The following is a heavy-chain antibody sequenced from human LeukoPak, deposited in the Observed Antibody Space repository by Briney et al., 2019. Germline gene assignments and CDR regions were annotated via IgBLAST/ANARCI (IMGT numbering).Heavy chain of an antibody. CDR2: INAGNGNT. J-gene: IGHJ3*02. D-gene: IGHD1-26*01. V-gene: IGHV1-3*01. CDR1: GYIFNDYY. CDR3: ARVRVVGASEAFDI. Sequence: ASVKVSCKASGYIFNDYYMHWVRQAPGQRLEWMGWINAGNGNTKYSQKFQGRVTITRDTSASTAYMELSSLRSEDTAVYYCARVRVVGASEAFDIWGQGTMVTVSS.